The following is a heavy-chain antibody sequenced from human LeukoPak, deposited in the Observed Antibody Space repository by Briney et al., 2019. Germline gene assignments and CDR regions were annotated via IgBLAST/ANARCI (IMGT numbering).Heavy chain of an antibody. V-gene: IGHV4-34*01. Sequence: PSETLSLTCAVYGGSFSGYYWSWIRQPPGKGVEWIGEINHSGSTNYNPSLKSRVTISVDTSKNQFSLKLSSVTAADTAVYYCARYIPGYSSSWYRFDYWGQGTLVTVSS. CDR2: INHSGST. CDR1: GGSFSGYY. J-gene: IGHJ4*02. D-gene: IGHD6-13*01. CDR3: ARYIPGYSSSWYRFDY.